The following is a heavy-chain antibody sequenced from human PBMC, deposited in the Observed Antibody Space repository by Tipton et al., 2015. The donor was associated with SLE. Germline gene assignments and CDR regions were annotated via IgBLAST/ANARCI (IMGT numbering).Heavy chain of an antibody. D-gene: IGHD6-13*01. V-gene: IGHV5-10-1*01. CDR3: ARDGSSWYFDY. Sequence: QLVQSGAEVKKPGESLRISCKGSGYIFTSYWISWVRQMPGKGLEWMGRIGPSDSYTNYNPSLKSRVTISVDTSKNQFSLKLSSVTAADTAVYYCARDGSSWYFDYWGQGTLVTVSS. J-gene: IGHJ4*02. CDR1: GYIFTSYW. CDR2: IGPSDSYT.